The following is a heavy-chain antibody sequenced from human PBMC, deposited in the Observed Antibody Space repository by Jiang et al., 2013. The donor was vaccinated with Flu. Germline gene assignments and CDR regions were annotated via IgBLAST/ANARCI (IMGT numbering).Heavy chain of an antibody. CDR3: ARDERAIAVAGTDYYYGMDV. CDR1: GDSVSSNSAA. J-gene: IGHJ6*02. Sequence: QTLSLTCAISGDSVSSNSAAWNWIRQSPSRGLEWLGRTYYRSKWYNDYAVSVKSRITINPDTSKNQFSLQLNSVTPEDTAVYYCARDERAIAVAGTDYYYGMDVWGQGTTVTVSS. CDR2: TYYRSKWYN. V-gene: IGHV6-1*01. D-gene: IGHD6-19*01.